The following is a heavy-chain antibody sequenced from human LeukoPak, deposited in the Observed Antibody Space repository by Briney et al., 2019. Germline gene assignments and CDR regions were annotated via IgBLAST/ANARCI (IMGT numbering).Heavy chain of an antibody. D-gene: IGHD4-23*01. CDR2: IYHSGST. J-gene: IGHJ4*02. V-gene: IGHV4-38-2*02. Sequence: PSETLSLTCTVSGYSISSGYYWGWIRQPPGKGLQWIGSIYHSGSTYYNPSLKSRVTISVDTSKNQVSLKLSSVNAADTAVYYCAGDGGNGAFDYRGQGTLVTVSS. CDR3: AGDGGNGAFDY. CDR1: GYSISSGYY.